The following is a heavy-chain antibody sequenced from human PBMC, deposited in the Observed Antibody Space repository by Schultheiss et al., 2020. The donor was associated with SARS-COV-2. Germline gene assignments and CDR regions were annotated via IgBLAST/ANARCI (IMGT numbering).Heavy chain of an antibody. D-gene: IGHD2-8*01. CDR1: GGSISSGGYY. CDR2: INHSGST. J-gene: IGHJ6*02. CDR3: ARGSPCTNGVCYHYYYYGMDV. V-gene: IGHV4-61*08. Sequence: SETLSLTCTVSGGSISSGGYYWSWIRQPPGKGLEWIGEINHSGSTNYNPSLKSRVTISVDTSKNQFSLKLSSVTAADTAVYYCARGSPCTNGVCYHYYYYGMDVWGQGTTVTVSS.